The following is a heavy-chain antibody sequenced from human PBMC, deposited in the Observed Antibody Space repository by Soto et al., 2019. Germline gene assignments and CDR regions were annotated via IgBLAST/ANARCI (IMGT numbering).Heavy chain of an antibody. CDR3: ASTGTDPYFDY. CDR2: IYPGDSDT. D-gene: IGHD1-7*01. V-gene: IGHV5-51*01. CDR1: GYSFTTYW. Sequence: GESLKISCQASGYSFTTYWISWVRQMPGKGLEWMGIIYPGDSDTRYSPSFQGQVTISADKSISTAYLQWSSLKASDTAMYYCASTGTDPYFDYWGQGTLVTVSS. J-gene: IGHJ4*02.